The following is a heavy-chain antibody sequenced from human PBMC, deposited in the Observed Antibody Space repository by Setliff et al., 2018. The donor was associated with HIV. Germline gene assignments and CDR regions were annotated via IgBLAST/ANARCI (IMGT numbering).Heavy chain of an antibody. CDR3: ARGQECSSTSCGFDY. D-gene: IGHD2-2*01. CDR2: IIPIFGTA. Sequence: SVKVSCKASGGTFSSYAISWVRQAPGQGLEWMGGIIPIFGTANYAQKFQGRVTLTTDESTSAAYMELSSLRSEDTAVYYCARGQECSSTSCGFDYWGQGTLVTVSS. J-gene: IGHJ4*02. CDR1: GGTFSSYA. V-gene: IGHV1-69*05.